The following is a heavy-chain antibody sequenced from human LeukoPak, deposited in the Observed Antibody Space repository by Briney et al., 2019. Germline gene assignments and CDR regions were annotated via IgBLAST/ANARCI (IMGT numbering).Heavy chain of an antibody. CDR2: ISAYNGNT. CDR1: GYTFNTSY. CDR3: ARDEGRMIYNSGGYGRIDAFDM. D-gene: IGHD3-22*01. Sequence: DSVKVSCKASGYTFNTSYVRWVRQAPGQGLEWMGWISAYNGNTNYAVKLQGRVTMTTDTSTNTAYIELTSRSSAGSDVSYWARDEGRMIYNSGGYGRIDAFDMWGEGTVLTVP. V-gene: IGHV1-18*01. J-gene: IGHJ3*02.